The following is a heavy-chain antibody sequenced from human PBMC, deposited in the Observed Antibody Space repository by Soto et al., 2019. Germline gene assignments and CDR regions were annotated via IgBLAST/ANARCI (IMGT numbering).Heavy chain of an antibody. CDR1: GFTFDDYS. J-gene: IGHJ4*02. Sequence: EVQLVESGGVVVQPGGSLRLSCAASGFTFDDYSMHWVRQAPGKGLEWVALISGDGGSTYYADSVKGRFTISRDNSKNSLYLQMNSLRTEDTAVYYWAKGSGGSETIDYWGQGTLVTVSS. CDR2: ISGDGGST. CDR3: AKGSGGSETIDY. V-gene: IGHV3-43*01. D-gene: IGHD2-15*01.